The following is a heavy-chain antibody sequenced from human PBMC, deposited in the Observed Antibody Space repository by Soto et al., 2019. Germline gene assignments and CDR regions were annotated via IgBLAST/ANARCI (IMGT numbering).Heavy chain of an antibody. CDR1: GGSISNYY. CDR3: ARSDGRY. V-gene: IGHV4-59*01. J-gene: IGHJ4*02. Sequence: SETLSRTCTLSGGSISNYYWSWIRQPPGKGLEWIGYIYYSGSTNYNPSLKSRVTISVDTSKNQFSLKLSSVTAADTAVYYCARSDGRYWGQGTLVTVS. CDR2: IYYSGST.